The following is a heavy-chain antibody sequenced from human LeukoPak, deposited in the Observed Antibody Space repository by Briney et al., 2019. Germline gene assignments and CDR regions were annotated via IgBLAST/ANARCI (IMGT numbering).Heavy chain of an antibody. CDR2: IYSGGST. CDR3: ARRPSGYHTT. V-gene: IGHV3-66*04. D-gene: IGHD5-12*01. CDR1: EFSVGSNY. Sequence: GGSLRLSCAASEFSVGSNYMTWGRQAPGKGLEWVSLIYSGGSTYYADSVKGRFTISRDNAKNTLSLQMNSLRPPDTPVYYCARRPSGYHTTGGQGTLVTVSS. J-gene: IGHJ4*02.